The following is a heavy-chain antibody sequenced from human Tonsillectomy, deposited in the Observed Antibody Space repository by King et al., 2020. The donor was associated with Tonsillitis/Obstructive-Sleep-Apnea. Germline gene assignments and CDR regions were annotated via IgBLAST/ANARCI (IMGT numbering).Heavy chain of an antibody. J-gene: IGHJ3*02. Sequence: VQLVESGGGLVQPGGSLKFSCSASGFTFSTYAMSWVRQAPGKGLEWVSAISVSGGSTYYADSVKGRFTISRDNSKNTLYLQMNSLRAEDTAVYYCAKDGGAFDIWGQGTMVTVSS. CDR2: ISVSGGST. V-gene: IGHV3-23*04. CDR1: GFTFSTYA. D-gene: IGHD4-23*01. CDR3: AKDGGAFDI.